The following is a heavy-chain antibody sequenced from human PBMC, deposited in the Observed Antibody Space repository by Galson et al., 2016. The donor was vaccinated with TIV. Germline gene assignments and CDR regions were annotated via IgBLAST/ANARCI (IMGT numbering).Heavy chain of an antibody. Sequence: SLRLSCAASGFSFSNDWMSWVRQAPGKGLEWVANIKQDGGEKYYVDSVKGRFTISRDNAKNSLYLQMNSLRAEDTAVYYCARYLRSSNVDYWGQGTLVPVSS. V-gene: IGHV3-7*01. CDR3: ARYLRSSNVDY. J-gene: IGHJ4*02. CDR2: IKQDGGEK. CDR1: GFSFSNDW.